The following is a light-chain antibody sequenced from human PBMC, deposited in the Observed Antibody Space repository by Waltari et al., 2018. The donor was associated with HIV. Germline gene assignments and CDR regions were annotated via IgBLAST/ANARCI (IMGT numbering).Light chain of an antibody. CDR2: QND. J-gene: IGLJ2*01. CDR1: SYNIGHTF. V-gene: IGLV1-47*01. Sequence: QSVLTQPPSASGTPGQRVTISCSGNSYNIGHTFVSWYQQVPGMAPKLLIYQNDQRPAGVPDRFSGSKSGTSASLAISGLRSEDEADYYCSAWDDKLTALVFGGGTKLTDL. CDR3: SAWDDKLTALV.